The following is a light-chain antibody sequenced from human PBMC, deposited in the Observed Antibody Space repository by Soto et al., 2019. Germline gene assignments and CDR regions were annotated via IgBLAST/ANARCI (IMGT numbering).Light chain of an antibody. Sequence: DIQVTQSPSSLYASVGDRVSMTCRASQSIGTYINWYQHKAGEAPKLLIYAASRLHIGVPSRFSGSGSGTDFTLTISSLRPEDFATYYCQLTYISQLTFVPGTKVDIK. CDR1: QSIGTY. V-gene: IGKV1-39*01. J-gene: IGKJ3*01. CDR3: QLTYISQLT. CDR2: AAS.